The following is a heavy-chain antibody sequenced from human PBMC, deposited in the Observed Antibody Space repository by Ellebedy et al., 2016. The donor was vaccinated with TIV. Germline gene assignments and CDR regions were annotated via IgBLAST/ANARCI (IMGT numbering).Heavy chain of an antibody. CDR2: IYYSGSA. J-gene: IGHJ4*02. D-gene: IGHD6-19*01. Sequence: MPSETLSLTCTVSGGSINNYYWSWIRQPPGKGLEWIGYIYYSGSANYNPSLKSRVTISVDTSKNQFSLKLSSVTAADTAVYYCSRQGHSSGWYVGEYYFDYWGQGTLVTVSS. CDR3: SRQGHSSGWYVGEYYFDY. CDR1: GGSINNYY. V-gene: IGHV4-59*08.